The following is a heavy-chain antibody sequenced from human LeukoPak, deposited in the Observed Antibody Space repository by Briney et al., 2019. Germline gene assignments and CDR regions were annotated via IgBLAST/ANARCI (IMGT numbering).Heavy chain of an antibody. CDR2: IIPIFGTA. D-gene: IGHD3-9*01. CDR3: ARYSYDILTGYFQDAWFDP. J-gene: IGHJ5*02. V-gene: IGHV1-69*05. CDR1: GGTFSSYA. Sequence: ASVKVSCKASGGTFSSYAISWVRQAPGQGLEWMGGIIPIFGTANYAQKFQGRVTITTDESTSTAYVELSSLRSEDTSVYYCARYSYDILTGYFQDAWFDPWGQGTLVTVSS.